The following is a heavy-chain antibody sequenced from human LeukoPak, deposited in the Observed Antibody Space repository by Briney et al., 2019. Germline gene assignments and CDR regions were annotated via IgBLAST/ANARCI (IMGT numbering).Heavy chain of an antibody. CDR3: ARGAAHSYGYFSDY. J-gene: IGHJ4*02. CDR1: GFIFSDYS. Sequence: GGSLRLSCATTGFIFSDYSMSWVRQAPGKGLEWPSFISTSSNTIYYADSVKGRFTVSRDNAKNSLYLQMNSLTGEDTAAYYCARGAAHSYGYFSDYWGQGILVTVSS. D-gene: IGHD3-22*01. V-gene: IGHV3-48*01. CDR2: ISTSSNTI.